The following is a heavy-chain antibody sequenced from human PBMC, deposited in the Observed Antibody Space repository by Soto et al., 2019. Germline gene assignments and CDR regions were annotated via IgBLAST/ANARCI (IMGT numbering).Heavy chain of an antibody. J-gene: IGHJ4*02. D-gene: IGHD4-17*01. CDR2: IYYSGST. Sequence: LSLTCTVSGGSISSGDYYWSWIRQPPGKGLEWIGYIYYSGSTYYNPSLKSRVTISVDTSKNQFSLKLSSVTAADTAVYYCAREYVYGGTPCYFDYWGQGXLVTVSS. V-gene: IGHV4-30-4*01. CDR3: AREYVYGGTPCYFDY. CDR1: GGSISSGDYY.